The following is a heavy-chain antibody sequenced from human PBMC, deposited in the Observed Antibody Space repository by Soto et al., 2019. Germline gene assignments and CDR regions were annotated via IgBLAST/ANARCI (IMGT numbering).Heavy chain of an antibody. CDR1: GYTFTSYG. D-gene: IGHD3-10*01. V-gene: IGHV1-18*04. CDR3: ARRPVRGADYYYYGMDV. CDR2: ISAYNGNT. J-gene: IGHJ6*02. Sequence: ASVKVSCKASGYTFTSYGISWVRQAPGQGLEWMGWISAYNGNTNYAQKLQGRVTMTTDTSTSTAYMELRSLRSDDTAVYYCARRPVRGADYYYYGMDVWGQGXTVTVSS.